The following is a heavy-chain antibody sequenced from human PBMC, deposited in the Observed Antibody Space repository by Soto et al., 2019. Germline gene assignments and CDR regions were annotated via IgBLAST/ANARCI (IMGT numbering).Heavy chain of an antibody. V-gene: IGHV3-23*01. CDR1: GFTFRSYA. Sequence: LRLSCAASGFTFRSYAMSWVRQATGKGLEWVSAISGSGSSTYYAESVKGPFTISKDNSKNTLYLQMNSLRAEDTAVYYSAHLRAVDAFDIWGQGTMVTVSS. CDR2: ISGSGSST. J-gene: IGHJ3*02. D-gene: IGHD4-17*01. CDR3: AHLRAVDAFDI.